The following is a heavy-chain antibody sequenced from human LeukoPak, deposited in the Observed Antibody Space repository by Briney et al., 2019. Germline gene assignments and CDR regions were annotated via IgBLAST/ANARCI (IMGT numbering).Heavy chain of an antibody. CDR2: INPSVGIT. Sequence: ASLKVSCKASGYTFTSYYMHCVRQAPGQGLEWMGLINPSVGITSYAQKFQVRVTTTRHTATRTANTERSSLSYEDPAATYCARGISREVVNEDAFDIWGQGTMVTVSS. CDR1: GYTFTSYY. J-gene: IGHJ3*02. CDR3: ARGISREVVNEDAFDI. D-gene: IGHD2-8*02. V-gene: IGHV1-46*01.